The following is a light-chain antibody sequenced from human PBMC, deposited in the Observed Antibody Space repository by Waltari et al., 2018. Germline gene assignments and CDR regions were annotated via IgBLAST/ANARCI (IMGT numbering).Light chain of an antibody. V-gene: IGLV2-14*01. J-gene: IGLJ1*01. CDR3: SSHTSTVPHV. Sequence: QSALTQPASVSGSPGQSITISCTGTSNDVGGYGYVSWYQQYPGKAPKLIIYVVSYRPSGISTRFSGSKSGNTSSLTISGLQADDEADYYCSSHTSTVPHVFGTGTRVTVV. CDR1: SNDVGGYGY. CDR2: VVS.